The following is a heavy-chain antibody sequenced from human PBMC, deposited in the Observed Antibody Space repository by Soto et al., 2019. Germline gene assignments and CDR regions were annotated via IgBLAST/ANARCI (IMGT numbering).Heavy chain of an antibody. Sequence: QVQLVESGGGVVQPGRSLRLSCAASGLTFTNHGMHWVRQAPGKGLEWVAHISYDGTSEHYADSVKGRFTISRDNPNNTVHLQLTTLRPEDTAVYYCAKELLYNWNEPLDFWGKGTLVTVSS. J-gene: IGHJ4*02. CDR2: ISYDGTSE. CDR1: GLTFTNHG. D-gene: IGHD1-20*01. CDR3: AKELLYNWNEPLDF. V-gene: IGHV3-30*18.